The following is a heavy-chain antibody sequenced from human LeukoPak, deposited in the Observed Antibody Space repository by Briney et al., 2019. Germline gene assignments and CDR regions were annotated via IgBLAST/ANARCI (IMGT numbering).Heavy chain of an antibody. J-gene: IGHJ6*04. Sequence: SETLSLTFTVSGGSISSSSDYWAWIRQPPGKGLEWIGITYYSGSTYYNPSLKSRVTISVDTSKNQFSLKLSSVTAADTAVYYCARRRGYVSGKGTTVTVSS. CDR3: ARRRGYV. CDR1: GGSISSSSDY. CDR2: TYYSGST. V-gene: IGHV4-39*01.